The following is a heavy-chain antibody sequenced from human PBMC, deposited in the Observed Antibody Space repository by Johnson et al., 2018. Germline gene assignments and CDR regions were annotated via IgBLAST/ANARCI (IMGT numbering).Heavy chain of an antibody. CDR3: ASLFYTSSWQNGPY. Sequence: QVQLVQSGGGVVEPGRSLRLSCAASGFTFSSYGMHWVRQAPGKGLEWVAVISYDGSNKYSADSVKGRFTISRDNSKNMLYLQMNSLRAEDTAVYYCASLFYTSSWQNGPYWGQGTLVTVSS. CDR1: GFTFSSYG. D-gene: IGHD6-13*01. V-gene: IGHV3-30*03. CDR2: ISYDGSNK. J-gene: IGHJ4*02.